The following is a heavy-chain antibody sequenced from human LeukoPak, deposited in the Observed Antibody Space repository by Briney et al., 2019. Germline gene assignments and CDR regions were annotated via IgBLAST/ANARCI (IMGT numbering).Heavy chain of an antibody. D-gene: IGHD2-2*01. Sequence: PGRSLRLSCAASGFTFSSYAMHWVRQAPGKGLEWVAVISYDGSNKYYADSVKGRFTISRDNSKNTLYLQMNSLRAEGTAVYYCARDSCSSTSCYAGIFDYWGQGTLVTVSS. CDR1: GFTFSSYA. J-gene: IGHJ4*02. CDR3: ARDSCSSTSCYAGIFDY. CDR2: ISYDGSNK. V-gene: IGHV3-30*04.